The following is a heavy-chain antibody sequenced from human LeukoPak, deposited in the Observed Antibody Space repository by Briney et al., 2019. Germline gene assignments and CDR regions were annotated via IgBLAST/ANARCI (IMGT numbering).Heavy chain of an antibody. D-gene: IGHD5-18*01. CDR2: IYYSGST. J-gene: IGHJ6*02. V-gene: IGHV4-59*01. CDR1: GGSISSYY. CDR3: ARGRDTPHTYGMDV. Sequence: SETLSLTCTVSGGSISSYYWSWNRQPPGKGLEWIGYIYYSGSTNYNPSLKSRVTISVDTSKNQFSLKLSSVTAADTAVYYCARGRDTPHTYGMDVWGQGTTVTVSS.